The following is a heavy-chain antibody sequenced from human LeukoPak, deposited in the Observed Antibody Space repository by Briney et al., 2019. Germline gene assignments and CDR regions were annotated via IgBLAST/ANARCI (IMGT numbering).Heavy chain of an antibody. D-gene: IGHD2-15*01. Sequence: SETLSLTCAVYGGSFSGYYWSWIRQPPGKGLEWIGEINHSGSTNYNPSLKSRVTISVDTSKNQFSLKLSSVTAADTAVYYCGRGPRLGYCSGGSCHGGSPFWGQGTMVTVSS. CDR3: GRGPRLGYCSGGSCHGGSPF. J-gene: IGHJ3*01. CDR2: INHSGST. V-gene: IGHV4-34*01. CDR1: GGSFSGYY.